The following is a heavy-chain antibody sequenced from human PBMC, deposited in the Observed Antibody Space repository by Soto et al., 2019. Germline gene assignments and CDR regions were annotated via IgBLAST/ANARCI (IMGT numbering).Heavy chain of an antibody. J-gene: IGHJ4*02. CDR3: TSPDWHCTNGVCTEVDY. Sequence: EVQLVESGGGLVQPGGSLKLSCAASGFTFSGSAMHWVRQASGKGLEWVGRIRSKANSYATAYAASVEGRFTLSSDDLKNTAYLQMNRLKSEDTAVYYCTSPDWHCTNGVCTEVDYWGQGTLVTVSS. CDR2: IRSKANSYAT. D-gene: IGHD2-8*01. V-gene: IGHV3-73*01. CDR1: GFTFSGSA.